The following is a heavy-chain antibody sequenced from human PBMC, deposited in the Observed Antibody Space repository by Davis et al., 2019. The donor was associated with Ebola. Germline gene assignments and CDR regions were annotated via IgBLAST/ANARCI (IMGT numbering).Heavy chain of an antibody. J-gene: IGHJ4*02. CDR3: ARRKVAATSDY. CDR1: GGSFSGYY. V-gene: IGHV4-34*01. D-gene: IGHD2-15*01. CDR2: INHSGST. Sequence: PGGSLRLSCAVYGGSFSGYYYNWIRQPPGKGLEWIGEINHSGSTNYNPSLKSRVTISVDTSKNQFSLKLSSVTAADTAVYYCARRKVAATSDYWGQGTLVTVSS.